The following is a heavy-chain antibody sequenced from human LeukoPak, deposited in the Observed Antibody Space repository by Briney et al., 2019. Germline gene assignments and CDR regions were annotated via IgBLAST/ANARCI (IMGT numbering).Heavy chain of an antibody. CDR1: GFTFGSYS. J-gene: IGHJ4*02. D-gene: IGHD3-16*02. CDR3: ARGDTGLHLGELSSSQIDY. Sequence: GGSLRLSCAASGFTFGSYSMNWVRQAPGKGLEWVSSISSSSSYIYYADSVKGRFTISRDNAKNSLYLQMNSLRAEDTAVYYCARGDTGLHLGELSSSQIDYWGQGTLVTVSS. V-gene: IGHV3-21*01. CDR2: ISSSSSYI.